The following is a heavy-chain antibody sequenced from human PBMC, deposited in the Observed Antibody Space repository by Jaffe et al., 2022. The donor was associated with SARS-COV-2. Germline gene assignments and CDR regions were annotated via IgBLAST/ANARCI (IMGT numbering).Heavy chain of an antibody. CDR3: ARYSEREITIFGVGFDP. D-gene: IGHD3-3*01. CDR2: IYYSGST. CDR1: GGSISSYY. J-gene: IGHJ5*02. V-gene: IGHV4-59*01. Sequence: QVQLQESGPGLVKPSETLSLTCTVSGGSISSYYWSWIRQPPGKGLEWIGYIYYSGSTNYNPSLKSRVTISVDTSKNQFSLKLSSVTAADTAVYYCARYSEREITIFGVGFDPWGQGTLVTVSS.